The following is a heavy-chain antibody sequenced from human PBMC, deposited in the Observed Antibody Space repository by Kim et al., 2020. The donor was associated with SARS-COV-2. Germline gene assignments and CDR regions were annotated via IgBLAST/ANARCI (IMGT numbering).Heavy chain of an antibody. Sequence: ASVKVSCKASGYTFTSYGISWVRQAPGQGLEWMGWISAYNGNTNYAQKLQGRVTMTTDTSTSTAYMELRSLRSDDTAVYYCARDRESSIVVDLYYYYGMDVWGQGTTVTVSS. CDR1: GYTFTSYG. D-gene: IGHD3-22*01. V-gene: IGHV1-18*04. CDR2: ISAYNGNT. CDR3: ARDRESSIVVDLYYYYGMDV. J-gene: IGHJ6*02.